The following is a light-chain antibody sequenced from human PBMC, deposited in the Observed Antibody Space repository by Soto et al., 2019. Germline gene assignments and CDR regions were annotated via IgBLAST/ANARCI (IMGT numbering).Light chain of an antibody. Sequence: QSALTQPASVSGSPGQSITLSCTGTSSDVGGYNYVSWYQQHPGKAPKLMIYDVSNRPSGVSNLFSGSKSGNTASLTISGLQAEDEADYYCSSYTSSSTLVVFGGGTQLTVL. CDR2: DVS. CDR1: SSDVGGYNY. J-gene: IGLJ2*01. V-gene: IGLV2-14*01. CDR3: SSYTSSSTLVV.